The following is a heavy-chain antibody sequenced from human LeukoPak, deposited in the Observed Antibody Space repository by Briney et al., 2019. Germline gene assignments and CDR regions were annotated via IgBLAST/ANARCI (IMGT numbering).Heavy chain of an antibody. V-gene: IGHV1-18*04. CDR1: GYTFTSYG. CDR2: ISAYNGNT. Sequence: ASVKVSCKASGYTFTSYGISWVRQAPGQGLEWMGWISAYNGNTNYAQKLQGRVTMTTDTSTSTVYMELRSLRSDDTAVYYCARDLYSSSYGYWGQGTLVTVSS. D-gene: IGHD6-13*01. J-gene: IGHJ4*02. CDR3: ARDLYSSSYGY.